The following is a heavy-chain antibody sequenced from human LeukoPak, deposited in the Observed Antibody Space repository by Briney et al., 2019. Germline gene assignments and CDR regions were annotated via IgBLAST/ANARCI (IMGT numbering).Heavy chain of an antibody. CDR2: TYYRSKWYN. CDR3: AREDSSGYYSAFDY. V-gene: IGHV6-1*01. D-gene: IGHD3-22*01. CDR1: GDSVSSNSAA. Sequence: SQTLSLTCVISGDSVSSNSAAWNWIRQSPSRGLEWLGRTYYRSKWYNDYALSVKSRITINPDTSKNQFSLQLNSVTPEDTAVYYCAREDSSGYYSAFDYWGQGTLVTVSS. J-gene: IGHJ4*02.